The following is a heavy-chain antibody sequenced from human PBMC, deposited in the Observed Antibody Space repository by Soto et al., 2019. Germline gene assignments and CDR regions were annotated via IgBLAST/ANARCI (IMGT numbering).Heavy chain of an antibody. CDR3: ARDGREASGMDV. D-gene: IGHD1-26*01. J-gene: IGHJ6*02. Sequence: SETLSLTCTVSGGSISSHYWSWVRQAPGKGLEWTGHIYYRGSTTYNPSLRSRSTISVDTSNNQFSLKLNSVTTADTAVYYCARDGREASGMDVWGQGTKVTVSS. CDR1: GGSISSHY. V-gene: IGHV4-59*11. CDR2: IYYRGST.